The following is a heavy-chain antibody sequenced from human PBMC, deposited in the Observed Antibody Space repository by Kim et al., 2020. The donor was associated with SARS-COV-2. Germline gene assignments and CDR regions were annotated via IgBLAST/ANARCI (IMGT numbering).Heavy chain of an antibody. V-gene: IGHV1-69*06. CDR3: TRGSIVVVPSTMRVFDD. D-gene: IGHD2-2*01. Sequence: SVKVSCKASGGVFSSYVFSWVRLAPGQGLEWMGGIIPVFGTANYAQKFQGRVTITADKSTNTAFITLSRLRSEDTAVYYCTRGSIVVVPSTMRVFDDWG. CDR1: GGVFSSYV. J-gene: IGHJ4*01. CDR2: IIPVFGTA.